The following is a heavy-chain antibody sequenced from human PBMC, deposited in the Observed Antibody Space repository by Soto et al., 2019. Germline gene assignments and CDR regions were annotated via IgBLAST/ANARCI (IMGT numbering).Heavy chain of an antibody. J-gene: IGHJ2*01. Sequence: QVQLVQSGAEVKKPGSSVKVSCKASGGTFSSYAISWVRQAPGQGLEWMGGIIPIFGTANYAQKFQGRVTITADXXTXTXXMELSSLGSEDTAVYYCASKRVTGDGEVVRWYFDLWGRGTLVTVSS. CDR1: GGTFSSYA. V-gene: IGHV1-69*12. D-gene: IGHD2-21*02. CDR2: IIPIFGTA. CDR3: ASKRVTGDGEVVRWYFDL.